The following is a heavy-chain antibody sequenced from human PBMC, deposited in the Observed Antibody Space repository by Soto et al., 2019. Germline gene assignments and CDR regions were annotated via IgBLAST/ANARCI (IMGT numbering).Heavy chain of an antibody. CDR1: GGSVSSRSHF. V-gene: IGHV4-61*01. CDR2: IYYTGNT. D-gene: IGHD5-12*01. Sequence: QVQLQESGPGVVKPSDTLSVTCTVSGGSVSSRSHFWSWVRQPPGGGLHWFGYIYYTGNTNYSPPLKSRATLSVDTSRNQFALRLTSVTAADTAIYYCARYDAESGSNKLDPWGQGTLVTVSS. CDR3: ARYDAESGSNKLDP. J-gene: IGHJ5*02.